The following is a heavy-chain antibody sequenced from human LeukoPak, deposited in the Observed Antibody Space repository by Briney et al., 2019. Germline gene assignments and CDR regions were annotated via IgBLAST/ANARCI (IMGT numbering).Heavy chain of an antibody. V-gene: IGHV3-11*04. CDR2: ISSSASTI. J-gene: IGHJ4*02. D-gene: IGHD5-12*01. Sequence: KPGGSLRLSCAASGFTFSDYYMNWIRQAPGKGLEWISSISSSASTIYYADSVKGRFTISRDNAKNSLYLQMNSLRAEDTAVYYCASGYSGYDCFDYWGQGTLVTVSS. CDR3: ASGYSGYDCFDY. CDR1: GFTFSDYY.